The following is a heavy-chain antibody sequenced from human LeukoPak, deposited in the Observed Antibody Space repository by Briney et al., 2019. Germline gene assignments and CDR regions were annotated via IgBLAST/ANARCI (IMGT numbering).Heavy chain of an antibody. CDR3: ARGEAAEEKIYYYYYGMDV. CDR2: IIPIFGTA. V-gene: IGHV1-69*13. J-gene: IGHJ6*02. CDR1: GGTFISYA. D-gene: IGHD6-13*01. Sequence: ASVKVSCKASGGTFISYAISWVRQAPGQGLEWMGGIIPIFGTANYAQKFQGRVTITADESTSTAYMELSSLRSEDTAVYYCARGEAAEEKIYYYYYGMDVWGQGTTVTVSS.